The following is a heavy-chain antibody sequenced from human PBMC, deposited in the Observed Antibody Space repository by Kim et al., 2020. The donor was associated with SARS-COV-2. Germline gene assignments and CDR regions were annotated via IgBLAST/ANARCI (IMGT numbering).Heavy chain of an antibody. CDR3: ARRKVTIVPPFILHNEDPDDY. CDR1: GYSFTSYW. J-gene: IGHJ4*02. CDR2: IDPSDSYT. Sequence: GESLKISCKGSGYSFTSYWISWVRQMPGKGLEWMGRIDPSDSYTNYSPSFQGHVTISADKSISTAYLQWSSLKASDTAMYYCARRKVTIVPPFILHNEDPDDYWGQGTLVTVSS. V-gene: IGHV5-10-1*01. D-gene: IGHD3-3*01.